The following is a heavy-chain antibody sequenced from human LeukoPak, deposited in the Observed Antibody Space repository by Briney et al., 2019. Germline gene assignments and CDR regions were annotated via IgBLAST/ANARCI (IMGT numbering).Heavy chain of an antibody. CDR3: ARRPTYYYDSRIGYNWFDP. V-gene: IGHV4-39*07. CDR2: INHSGST. Sequence: SETLSLTCTVSGGSISSSSYYWGWIRQPPGKGLEWIGEINHSGSTNYNPSLKSRVTISVDTSKNQFSLKLSSVTAADTAVYYCARRPTYYYDSRIGYNWFDPWGQGTLVTVSS. CDR1: GGSISSSSYY. J-gene: IGHJ5*02. D-gene: IGHD3-22*01.